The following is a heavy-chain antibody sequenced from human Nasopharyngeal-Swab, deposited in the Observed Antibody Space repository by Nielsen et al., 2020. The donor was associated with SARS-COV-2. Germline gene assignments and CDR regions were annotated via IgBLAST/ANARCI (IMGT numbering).Heavy chain of an antibody. CDR2: IWDDGINT. V-gene: IGHV3-33*01. CDR3: PRWVTVGAANWVDP. J-gene: IGHJ5*02. Sequence: LSLTCAASGFIFSNYGMHWVRQAPGKGLEWVAFIWDDGINTNYADFVKGRFTVSRDNSKNTLYLQMNSLRGEDTGVYYCPRWVTVGAANWVDPWGQGTLVTVSS. D-gene: IGHD1-26*01. CDR1: GFIFSNYG.